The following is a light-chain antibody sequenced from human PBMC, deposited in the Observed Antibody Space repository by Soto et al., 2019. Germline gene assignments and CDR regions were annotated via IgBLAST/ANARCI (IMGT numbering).Light chain of an antibody. CDR2: GTS. Sequence: EILLTQSPATLSWAEGERVTLSWRASQSIDKMPLAWYQQKPGQAPRLLIQGTSNSATGIPYRVSGSGSGTDFTLTFLRLEPVDFSVYYCEYYCTSITFGGGTKVDIK. CDR1: QSIDKMP. CDR3: EYYCTSIT. V-gene: IGKV3-20*01. J-gene: IGKJ4*01.